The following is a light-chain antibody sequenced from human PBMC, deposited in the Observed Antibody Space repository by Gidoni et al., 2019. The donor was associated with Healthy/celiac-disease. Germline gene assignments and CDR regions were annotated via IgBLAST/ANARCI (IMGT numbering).Light chain of an antibody. CDR1: QSISSW. CDR3: QQYNSYSCS. J-gene: IGKJ2*04. Sequence: DIQMTQSPSTLSASVGDRVTITCRASQSISSWLAWYQQKPGKAPKLLIYKASSLESGVPSRFSGSGSGTEFTLTISSLQPDDCATYYCQQYNSYSCSFGQGTKLEIK. V-gene: IGKV1-5*03. CDR2: KAS.